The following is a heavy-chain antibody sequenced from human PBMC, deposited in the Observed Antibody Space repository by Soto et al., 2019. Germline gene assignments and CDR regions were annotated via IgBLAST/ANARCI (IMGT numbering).Heavy chain of an antibody. Sequence: QITLKESGPTLVEPTQTLTLTCTYSGFSLSTDKVGVGWIRQPPGEALEWLALIYWDDDERYSPSLRRSLTITKDTSRSQVLLTLANVDYVQTATYYCVYRLVSPTAERGWFDPWGQGTLVTVSS. D-gene: IGHD1-26*01. CDR1: GFSLSTDKVG. J-gene: IGHJ5*02. CDR3: VYRLVSPTAERGWFDP. V-gene: IGHV2-5*02. CDR2: IYWDDDE.